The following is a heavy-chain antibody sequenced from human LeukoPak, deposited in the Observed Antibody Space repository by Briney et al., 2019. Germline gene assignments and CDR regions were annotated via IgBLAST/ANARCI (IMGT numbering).Heavy chain of an antibody. CDR1: GGSIKSYY. J-gene: IGHJ4*02. CDR3: ARGLGVAAADS. V-gene: IGHV4-4*07. CDR2: IYPSGST. D-gene: IGHD6-13*01. Sequence: SETLSLSCSVSGGSIKSYYWSWVRQAAGKGLEWIGRIYPSGSTNYNPSLKSRVNMSEGTSKNHFSLSLRSVTAADTAVYYCARGLGVAAADSWGQGILVTVSS.